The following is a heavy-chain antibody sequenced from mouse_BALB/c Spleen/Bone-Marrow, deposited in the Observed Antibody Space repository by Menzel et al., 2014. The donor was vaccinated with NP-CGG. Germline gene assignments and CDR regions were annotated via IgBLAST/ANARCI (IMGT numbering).Heavy chain of an antibody. Sequence: VQVVESGPGLVAPSQSLSITCTVSGLSLSRYSIHWVRQPPGEGLEWLGVIWGGGNTDYNSALKSRLSISKDNSKSQVFLKMNSLQTDDTAMYYCARFTTTGTMDYWGQGTSVTVSS. CDR1: GLSLSRYS. CDR2: IWGGGNT. CDR3: ARFTTTGTMDY. J-gene: IGHJ4*01. D-gene: IGHD1-1*01. V-gene: IGHV2-6-4*01.